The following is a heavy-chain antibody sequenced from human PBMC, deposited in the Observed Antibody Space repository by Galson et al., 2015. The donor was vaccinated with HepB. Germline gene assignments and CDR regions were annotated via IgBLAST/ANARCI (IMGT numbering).Heavy chain of an antibody. J-gene: IGHJ2*01. D-gene: IGHD6-13*01. CDR1: GFTFSSYS. CDR2: ISSSSTTI. V-gene: IGHV3-48*04. CDR3: ARDLTGYSSTWRRYWFFDL. Sequence: SLRLSCAAFGFTFSSYSMNWVRQAPGKGLEWVSFISSSSTTIYYADSVKGRFTISRDDAKNSLYLQMNSLRAEDTAVYYCARDLTGYSSTWRRYWFFDLWGRGTLVTVSS.